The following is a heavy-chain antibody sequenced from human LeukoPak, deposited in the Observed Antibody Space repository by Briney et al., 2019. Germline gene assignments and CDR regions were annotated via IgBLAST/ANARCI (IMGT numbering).Heavy chain of an antibody. D-gene: IGHD6-13*01. Sequence: ASVKVSCKASGYTFAGYYMHWVRQAPGQGLEWMGWINPNSGGTNYAQKFQGRVTMTRDTSISTAYMELSRLRSDDTAVYYCARGWVRIAAAGSATFDPWGQGTLVTVSS. CDR2: INPNSGGT. CDR3: ARGWVRIAAAGSATFDP. CDR1: GYTFAGYY. J-gene: IGHJ5*02. V-gene: IGHV1-2*02.